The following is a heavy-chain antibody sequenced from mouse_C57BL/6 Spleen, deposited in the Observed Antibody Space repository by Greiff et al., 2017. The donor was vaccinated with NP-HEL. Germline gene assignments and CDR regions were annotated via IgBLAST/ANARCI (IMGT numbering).Heavy chain of an antibody. J-gene: IGHJ3*01. D-gene: IGHD3-2*02. CDR1: GYTFTSYW. Sequence: QVQLQQPGAELVKPGASVKMSCKASGYTFTSYWITWVKQRPGQGLEWIGDIYPGSGSTNYNEKFKSKATLTVDTTSSTAYMQLSSLTSEDSAVYYCARHLQTAQATWFAYWGQGTLVTVSA. V-gene: IGHV1-55*01. CDR3: ARHLQTAQATWFAY. CDR2: IYPGSGST.